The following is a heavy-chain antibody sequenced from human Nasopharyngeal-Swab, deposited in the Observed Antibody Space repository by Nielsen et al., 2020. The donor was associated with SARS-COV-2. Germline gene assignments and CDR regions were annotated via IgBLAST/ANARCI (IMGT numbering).Heavy chain of an antibody. Sequence: LSLTCAASGFTFSSYAMHWVRQAPGKGLEWVAVISYDGSNKYYADSVKGRFTISRDNSKNTLYLQMNSLRAEDTAVYYCARDQFYSGSYLGFAFDIWGQGTMVTVSS. CDR3: ARDQFYSGSYLGFAFDI. J-gene: IGHJ3*02. CDR1: GFTFSSYA. V-gene: IGHV3-30-3*01. D-gene: IGHD1-26*01. CDR2: ISYDGSNK.